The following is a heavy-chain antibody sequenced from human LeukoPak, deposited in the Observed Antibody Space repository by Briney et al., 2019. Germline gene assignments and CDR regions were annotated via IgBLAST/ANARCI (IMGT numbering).Heavy chain of an antibody. J-gene: IGHJ6*03. CDR3: ARDRKYYYHMDV. V-gene: IGHV4-38-2*02. Sequence: PQTLSLTCTVSGYSISSGYYWGWIRQPPGKGLEWFGTIYHSGSTYYNPSLKSRVTISVDTSKNQFSLNLTSLTAADTAVYYCARDRKYYYHMDVWGKGTTVTVSS. CDR1: GYSISSGYY. D-gene: IGHD1-14*01. CDR2: IYHSGST.